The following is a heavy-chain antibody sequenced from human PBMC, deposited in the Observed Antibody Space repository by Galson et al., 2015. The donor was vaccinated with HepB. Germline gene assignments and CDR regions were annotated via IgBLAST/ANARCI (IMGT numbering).Heavy chain of an antibody. J-gene: IGHJ4*02. CDR1: GGSISSGGYY. V-gene: IGHV4-31*03. CDR2: IYYSGST. D-gene: IGHD3-9*01. CDR3: ARGDWYYDILTGYYSPSRFDY. Sequence: TLSLTCTVSGGSISSGGYYWSWIRQHPGKGLEWIGYIYYSGSTYYNPSLKSRVTISVDTSKNQFSLKLSPVTAADTAVYYCARGDWYYDILTGYYSPSRFDYWGQGTLVTVSS.